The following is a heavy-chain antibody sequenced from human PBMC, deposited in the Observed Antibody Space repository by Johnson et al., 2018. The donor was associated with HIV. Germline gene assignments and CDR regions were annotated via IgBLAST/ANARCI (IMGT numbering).Heavy chain of an antibody. D-gene: IGHD3-22*01. CDR1: GFAVSSNY. J-gene: IGHJ3*02. Sequence: VQLVESGGGLVRPGGSLRLSCAASGFAVSSNYMNWVRQTPGKGLEWVSILYSAGSAYYADSVKGRFTISRDNSKNTLYLQMNSLRPEDMAVYYCARAPPYYGGYSVSDAFDIWGQGTMVTVSS. V-gene: IGHV3-66*02. CDR2: LYSAGSA. CDR3: ARAPPYYGGYSVSDAFDI.